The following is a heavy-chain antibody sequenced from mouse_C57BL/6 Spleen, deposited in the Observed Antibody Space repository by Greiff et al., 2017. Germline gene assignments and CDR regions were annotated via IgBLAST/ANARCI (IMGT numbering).Heavy chain of an antibody. V-gene: IGHV5-17*01. CDR1: GFTFSDYG. CDR2: ISSGSSTI. Sequence: EVHLVESGGGLVKPGGSLKLSCAASGFTFSDYGMHWVRQAPEKGLEWVAYISSGSSTIYYADTVKGRFTISRDNAKNTLFLQMTSLRSEDTAMYYCARRDGDYYAMDYWGQGTSVTVSS. J-gene: IGHJ4*01. CDR3: ARRDGDYYAMDY.